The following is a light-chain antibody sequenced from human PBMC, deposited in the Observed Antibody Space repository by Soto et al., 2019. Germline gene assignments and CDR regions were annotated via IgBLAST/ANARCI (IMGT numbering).Light chain of an antibody. CDR2: RTN. J-gene: IGLJ2*01. V-gene: IGLV1-47*01. CDR1: SSNIGSNY. CDR3: AAGDDSRTVHVV. Sequence: QSVLTQPPSASGTPGQRVTISCSGSSSNIGSNYVYWYQQLPGTAPKLLIQRTNQRPSGVPDRFSGSKSGTLASLAISGRRSEDEADEDCAAGDDSRTVHVVFGGGTKLTVL.